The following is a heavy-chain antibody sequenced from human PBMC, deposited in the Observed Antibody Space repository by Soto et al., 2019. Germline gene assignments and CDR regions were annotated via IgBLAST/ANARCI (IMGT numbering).Heavy chain of an antibody. CDR1: GYTFTSYG. Sequence: QVQLVQSGAEVKKPGASVKVSCKASGYTFTSYGLSWVRQAPGQGLEWMGWSSAYNGNSNYAQKLQGRVTMTRDTPTSTAYMELRSLSSDGTAVYYWARDPPPMDVWGEGTTGTVS. J-gene: IGHJ6*02. V-gene: IGHV1-18*01. CDR2: SSAYNGNS. CDR3: ARDPPPMDV.